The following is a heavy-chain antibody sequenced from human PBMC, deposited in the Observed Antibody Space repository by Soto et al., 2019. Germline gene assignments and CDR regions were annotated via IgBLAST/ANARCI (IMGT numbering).Heavy chain of an antibody. CDR2: ISHYTGNT. CDR1: VYIFGNSG. CDR3: AMVDLYVTPTPQDV. Sequence: QVQLEQTGDEVKKPGASVKVSCKASVYIFGNSGIAWVRQAPAQGLEWLGWISHYTGNTYYASKVQGRLTLTTDTSTSTAFMDLGSLTTADTAVYYCAMVDLYVTPTPQDVWGQGPTVPVSS. J-gene: IGHJ6*02. D-gene: IGHD3-16*01. V-gene: IGHV1-18*01.